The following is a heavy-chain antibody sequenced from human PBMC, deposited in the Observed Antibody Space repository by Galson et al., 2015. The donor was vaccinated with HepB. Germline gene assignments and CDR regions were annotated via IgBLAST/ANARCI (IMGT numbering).Heavy chain of an antibody. CDR1: GFTFSSYS. CDR2: ISSSSSTI. Sequence: SLRLSCAASGFTFSSYSMNWVRQAPGKGLEWVSYISSSSSTIYYADSVKGRFTISRDNAKNSLYLQMNSLRAEDTAVYYCAREGDSSGYYLDDWGQGTLVTVSS. D-gene: IGHD3-22*01. V-gene: IGHV3-48*01. CDR3: AREGDSSGYYLDD. J-gene: IGHJ4*02.